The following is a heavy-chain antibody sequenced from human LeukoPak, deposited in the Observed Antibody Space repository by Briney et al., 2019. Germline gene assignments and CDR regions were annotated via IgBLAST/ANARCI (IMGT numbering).Heavy chain of an antibody. CDR1: GFTFSSYS. CDR2: ISSSSSYI. Sequence: GGSLRLSCAASGFTFSSYSMNWVRQAKGKGLEWVSSISSSSSYIYYGDSVKGRLNISREKGKKSLYLQMNRLRAEETAVYYCARSEYSSSWYRGIDYYYYMDVWGKGTTVTVSS. V-gene: IGHV3-21*01. CDR3: ARSEYSSSWYRGIDYYYYMDV. J-gene: IGHJ6*03. D-gene: IGHD6-13*01.